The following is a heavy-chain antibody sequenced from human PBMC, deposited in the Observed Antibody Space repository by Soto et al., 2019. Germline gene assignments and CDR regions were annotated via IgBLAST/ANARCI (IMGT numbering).Heavy chain of an antibody. CDR2: FNPSGLST. J-gene: IGHJ4*02. Sequence: QVHLVQSGAEVKKPGASVNVSYQASGSITNHHMHWVRQSPGQGLEWMGIFNPSGLSTTDAQKFQGRVTITRDTSTSTVYMELRSLTSDDTAVYFCAKVTHRGPIAVAGPLGSWGQGTLVIVSS. D-gene: IGHD6-19*01. V-gene: IGHV1-46*01. CDR1: GSITNHH. CDR3: AKVTHRGPIAVAGPLGS.